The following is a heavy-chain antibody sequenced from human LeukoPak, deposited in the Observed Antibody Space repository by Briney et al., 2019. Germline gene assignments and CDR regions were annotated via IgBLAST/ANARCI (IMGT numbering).Heavy chain of an antibody. CDR2: INPNSGDT. J-gene: IGHJ4*02. D-gene: IGHD3-10*01. V-gene: IGHV1-2*02. Sequence: ASVKVSCKPSAYTFTGYYMHWVRQAPGQGLEWMGWINPNSGDTHYAEEFQGRITMTRDTSIRTAYMELSRLRSDDTAVYYCARAYGSGSYSDQYYFDYWGQGTLVTVSS. CDR3: ARAYGSGSYSDQYYFDY. CDR1: AYTFTGYY.